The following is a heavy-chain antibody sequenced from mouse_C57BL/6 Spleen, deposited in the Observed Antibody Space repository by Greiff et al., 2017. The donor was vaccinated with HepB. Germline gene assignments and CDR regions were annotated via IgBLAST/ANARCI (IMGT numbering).Heavy chain of an antibody. CDR2: INPNNGGT. V-gene: IGHV1-26*01. Sequence: EVQVVESGPELVKPGASVKISCKASGYTFTDYYMNWVKQSHGKSLEWIGDINPNNGGTSYNQKLKGKATLTVDKSSSTAYMELRSLTSEDSAVYYCARAGYGLAYWGRGTLVTVSA. D-gene: IGHD3-2*02. CDR1: GYTFTDYY. J-gene: IGHJ3*01. CDR3: ARAGYGLAY.